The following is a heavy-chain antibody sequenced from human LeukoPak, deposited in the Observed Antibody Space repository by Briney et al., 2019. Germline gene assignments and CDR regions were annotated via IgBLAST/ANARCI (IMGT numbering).Heavy chain of an antibody. D-gene: IGHD3-16*01. CDR2: INHSAST. J-gene: IGHJ5*02. CDR1: GGSFSGYY. Sequence: SETLSLTCAVYGGSFSGYYWSWIRQPPGKGLEWIGEINHSASTNYNPSLKSRVTISVDTSKNQFSLKLSSVTAADTAVYYCARPVYDGKSWWFDPWGQGTLVTVSS. CDR3: ARPVYDGKSWWFDP. V-gene: IGHV4-34*01.